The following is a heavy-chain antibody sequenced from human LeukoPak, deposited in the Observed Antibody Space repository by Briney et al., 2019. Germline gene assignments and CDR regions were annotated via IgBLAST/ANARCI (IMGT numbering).Heavy chain of an antibody. CDR2: ISSNSSYI. J-gene: IGHJ6*02. Sequence: KPGGSLRLSCAASGFTFSSYSMNWVRQAPGKGLEWVSSISSNSSYIYYADSVKGRFTISRDNAKNSLYLQMNSLRAEDTAVYYCASFLQRQLVRWDYYYGMDVWGQGTTVTVSS. D-gene: IGHD6-13*01. CDR3: ASFLQRQLVRWDYYYGMDV. V-gene: IGHV3-21*01. CDR1: GFTFSSYS.